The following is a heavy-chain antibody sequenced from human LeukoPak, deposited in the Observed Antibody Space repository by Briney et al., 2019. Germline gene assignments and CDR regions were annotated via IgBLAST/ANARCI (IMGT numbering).Heavy chain of an antibody. CDR3: ARNDILTGYYYYFDY. J-gene: IGHJ4*02. V-gene: IGHV3-21*01. CDR1: GFTFSSYS. D-gene: IGHD3-9*01. Sequence: GGSLRLSCAAPGFTFSSYSMNWVRQAPGKGLEWVSSISSSSSYIYYADSVKGRFTISRDNAKNSLYLQMNSLRAEDTAVYYCARNDILTGYYYYFDYWGQGTLVTVSS. CDR2: ISSSSSYI.